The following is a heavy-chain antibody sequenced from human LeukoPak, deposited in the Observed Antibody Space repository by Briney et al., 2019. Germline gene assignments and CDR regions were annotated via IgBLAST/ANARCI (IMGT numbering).Heavy chain of an antibody. Sequence: PGGSLRLSCAASGFTFSTYAMSWVRQAPGRGLEWVSVISSSADSTYYADSVKGRFTISRDSSKNTLYLQMNSLRAEDTAIYYCAKGAYGSGSYYLYFFDFWGLGTLVTVSS. CDR2: ISSSADST. J-gene: IGHJ4*02. D-gene: IGHD3-10*01. CDR3: AKGAYGSGSYYLYFFDF. CDR1: GFTFSTYA. V-gene: IGHV3-23*01.